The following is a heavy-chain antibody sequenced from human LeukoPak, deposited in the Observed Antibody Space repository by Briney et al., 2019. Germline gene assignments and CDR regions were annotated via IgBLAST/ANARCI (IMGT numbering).Heavy chain of an antibody. Sequence: GGSLRLSCAASGFTFSSYSMNWVRQAPGKGLEWVSSISSSSSYIYYADSVKGRFTISRDNSKNTLYLQMNSLRAEDTAVYYCARVTIAVAGTGWFDPWGQGTLVTVSS. V-gene: IGHV3-21*01. CDR1: GFTFSSYS. CDR2: ISSSSSYI. CDR3: ARVTIAVAGTGWFDP. J-gene: IGHJ5*02. D-gene: IGHD6-19*01.